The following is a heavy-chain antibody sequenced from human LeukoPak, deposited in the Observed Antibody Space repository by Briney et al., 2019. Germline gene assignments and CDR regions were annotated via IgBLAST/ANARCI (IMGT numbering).Heavy chain of an antibody. D-gene: IGHD6-19*01. J-gene: IGHJ5*02. CDR3: ARHGYSSGSLAWFDP. V-gene: IGHV4-59*01. CDR1: GGSISSYY. CDR2: IYYSGST. Sequence: SETLPLTCTVAGGSISSYYWSWIRQPPGEGLEWIGYIYYSGSTNYNPSLKSRVTISVDTSKNQFSLKLSSVTAADTAVYYCARHGYSSGSLAWFDPWGQGTQVTVSS.